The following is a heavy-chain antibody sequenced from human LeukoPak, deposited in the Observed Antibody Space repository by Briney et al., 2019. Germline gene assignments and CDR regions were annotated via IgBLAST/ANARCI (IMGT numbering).Heavy chain of an antibody. CDR1: GFTFTAYA. CDR3: ARPGGYYGSGSYLDY. Sequence: PGGSLRLSCAASGFTFTAYAMSWVRQVPGKGLECVSAISGSGGSTYYTDSVKGRFTISRDDSKNTLYLQMNSLRAEDTAVYYCARPGGYYGSGSYLDYWGQGTLVTVSS. CDR2: ISGSGGST. V-gene: IGHV3-23*01. J-gene: IGHJ4*02. D-gene: IGHD3-10*01.